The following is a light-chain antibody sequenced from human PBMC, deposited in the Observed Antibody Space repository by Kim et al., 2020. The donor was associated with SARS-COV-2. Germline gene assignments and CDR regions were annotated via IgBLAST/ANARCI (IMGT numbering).Light chain of an antibody. Sequence: QSALTQPASVSGSPGQSITISCTGARSNIGAYNYVSWYQQHPGKAPKLLIYDVNRWPSGVSTRFSGSKSGNTASLTISGLQAEDEADYYCSSYSTDSPWVFGGGTKVTVL. V-gene: IGLV2-14*03. CDR3: SSYSTDSPWV. J-gene: IGLJ3*02. CDR1: RSNIGAYNY. CDR2: DVN.